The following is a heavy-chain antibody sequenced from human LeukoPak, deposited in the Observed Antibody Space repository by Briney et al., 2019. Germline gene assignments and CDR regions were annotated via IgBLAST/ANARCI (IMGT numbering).Heavy chain of an antibody. J-gene: IGHJ4*02. CDR1: GFTFTTYG. D-gene: IGHD2-2*03. CDR2: IGGSGTRT. CDR3: AKDSGWVLFDD. V-gene: IGHV3-23*01. Sequence: GGSLRLSCSASGFTFTTYGMNWVRQAPGKGLEWVSGIGGSGTRTYYADSVKGRFTISRDNSKDTLYLQTNSLGDEDTAVYYCAKDSGWVLFDDWGQGTLVTVSS.